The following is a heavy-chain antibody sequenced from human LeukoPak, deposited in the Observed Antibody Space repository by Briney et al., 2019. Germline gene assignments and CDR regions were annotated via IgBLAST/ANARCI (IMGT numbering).Heavy chain of an antibody. D-gene: IGHD3-10*01. Sequence: GGFLRLSCAAFGLTFSSYGMAWGRQAPGKGLGWVAVISYDGSNKYYADSVKGRFTISRDNSKNTLYLQMNSLRAEDTAVYYCAKDQTAGSFDYWGQGTLVTVSS. CDR1: GLTFSSYG. J-gene: IGHJ4*02. CDR3: AKDQTAGSFDY. CDR2: ISYDGSNK. V-gene: IGHV3-30*18.